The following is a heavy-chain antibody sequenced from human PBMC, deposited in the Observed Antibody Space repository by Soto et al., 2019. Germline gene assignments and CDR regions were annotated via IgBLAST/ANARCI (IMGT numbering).Heavy chain of an antibody. Sequence: EVQLVESGGGLVQPGGSLRLSCEASGFTFSSYWMTWVRQAPGQGLEWVANIKPDGGEKYYVDSVKGRFTISRDNAKNSLYLQMNSLRAEDTAVYYCARDEHYYYGMDVWGQGTTVTVSS. CDR1: GFTFSSYW. CDR2: IKPDGGEK. J-gene: IGHJ6*02. CDR3: ARDEHYYYGMDV. V-gene: IGHV3-7*04.